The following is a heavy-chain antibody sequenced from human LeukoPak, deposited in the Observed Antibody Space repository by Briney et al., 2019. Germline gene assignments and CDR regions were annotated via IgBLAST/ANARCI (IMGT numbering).Heavy chain of an antibody. CDR1: GFTFSSYG. J-gene: IGHJ3*02. D-gene: IGHD3-10*01. V-gene: IGHV3-33*01. CDR2: IWYDGSNK. Sequence: PGRSLRLSCAASGFTFSSYGMHWVRQAPGKGLEWVAVIWYDGSNKYYADSVKGRFTISRDNSKNTLYLQMNSLRAEDTAVYYCARDRVAYYGSGSYGAFDIWGQGTMVTVSS. CDR3: ARDRVAYYGSGSYGAFDI.